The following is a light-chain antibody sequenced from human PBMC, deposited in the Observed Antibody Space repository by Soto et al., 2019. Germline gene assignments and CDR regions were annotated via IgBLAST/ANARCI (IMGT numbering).Light chain of an antibody. CDR3: QQRSNWPVT. Sequence: EIVLTQSPGTLSLSPGERATLSCRASQSVSSYLAWYQQKPGQAPRLLIYDASTRATGISARFSCSGSGTDFTLTISSLEPEDFAVYYCQQRSNWPVTFGQGTKVEVK. V-gene: IGKV3-11*01. CDR2: DAS. J-gene: IGKJ1*01. CDR1: QSVSSY.